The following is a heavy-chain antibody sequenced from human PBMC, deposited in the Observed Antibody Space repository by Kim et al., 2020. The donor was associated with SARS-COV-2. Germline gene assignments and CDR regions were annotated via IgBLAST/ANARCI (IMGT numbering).Heavy chain of an antibody. V-gene: IGHV3-21*01. CDR2: ISGSGAYV. CDR3: ARRGSGSPSPADY. CDR1: GFTFSTYN. Sequence: GGSLRLSCAASGFTFSTYNMNWVRQAPGKGLEWVSSISGSGAYVYNADSVKGRFTISRDNAKNSLYLQMNSLRAEDTAVYYCARRGSGSPSPADYWGQGTLVTVSS. J-gene: IGHJ4*02. D-gene: IGHD3-10*01.